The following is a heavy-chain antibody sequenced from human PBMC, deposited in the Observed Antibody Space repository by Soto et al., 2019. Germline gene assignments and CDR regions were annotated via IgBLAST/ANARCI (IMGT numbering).Heavy chain of an antibody. CDR3: ARGRYGDY. D-gene: IGHD1-1*01. CDR1: GYAFTTYG. CDR2: ISAHNGNT. V-gene: IGHV1-18*01. Sequence: QVHLVQSGAEVKKPGASVKVSCQASGYAFTTYGITWVRQAPGQGLEWMGWISAHNGNTNYAQKLQGRVTVTRDTSTSTAYMELRSMRSDDTAVYYCARGRYGDYWGQGALVNVSS. J-gene: IGHJ4*02.